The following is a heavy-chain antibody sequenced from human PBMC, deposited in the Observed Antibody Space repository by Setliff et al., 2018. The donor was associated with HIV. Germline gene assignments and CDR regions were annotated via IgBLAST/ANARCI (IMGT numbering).Heavy chain of an antibody. J-gene: IGHJ3*02. Sequence: ASVKVSCKASGYTFTDYYIHWVRQAPGQGLEWMGRINPNNGYTNYAQSLQDRVTMTTDTSTSTAYMELRSLRSDDTALYYCARNRGSGTYGDAFDIWGQGTMVTVSS. V-gene: IGHV1-18*04. CDR1: GYTFTDYY. CDR3: ARNRGSGTYGDAFDI. CDR2: INPNNGYT. D-gene: IGHD1-26*01.